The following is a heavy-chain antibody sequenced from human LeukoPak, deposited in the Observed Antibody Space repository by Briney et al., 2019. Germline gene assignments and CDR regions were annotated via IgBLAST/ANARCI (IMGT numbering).Heavy chain of an antibody. CDR3: ASYYYGSGSPYGMDV. V-gene: IGHV1-69*01. Sequence: GFSVKVSCKASGGTFSSYAISWVRQAPGQGLEGMGGIIPIFGTANYAQKFQGRVTITADESTSTAYMELSSLRSEDTAVYYCASYYYGSGSPYGMDVWGKGTTVTVSS. J-gene: IGHJ6*04. CDR1: GGTFSSYA. D-gene: IGHD3-10*01. CDR2: IIPIFGTA.